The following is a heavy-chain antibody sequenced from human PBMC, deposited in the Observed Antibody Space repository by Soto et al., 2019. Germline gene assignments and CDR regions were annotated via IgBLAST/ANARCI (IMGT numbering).Heavy chain of an antibody. V-gene: IGHV3-9*01. CDR3: AKDNGPRNCSTRNCFWVGLGMDV. CDR2: ISWNSDTI. CDR1: GFTFDDYA. Sequence: EVQLVESGGGLVQPGRSLTLSCAASGFTFDDYAMHWVRQAPGKGLEWVSGISWNSDTIGDAEAVRGRFTISRDNADNSLELQMNSLAAEDTALYFCAKDNGPRNCSTRNCFWVGLGMDVWGQGTTVTVSS. J-gene: IGHJ6*02. D-gene: IGHD2-2*01.